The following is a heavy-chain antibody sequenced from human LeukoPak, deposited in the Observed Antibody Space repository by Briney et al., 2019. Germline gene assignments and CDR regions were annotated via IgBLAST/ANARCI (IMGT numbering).Heavy chain of an antibody. Sequence: GGSLRLSCEASGFIFHNHAMHWVRQSPNKGLEWVSVITWNSYTVDYADSVKGRFTISRDNAENSLYLQMNSLRAEDTAFYFCARDLCSGAPCYAFGLWGQGTLVTVSS. V-gene: IGHV3-9*01. CDR2: ITWNSYTV. CDR3: ARDLCSGAPCYAFGL. D-gene: IGHD2-15*01. J-gene: IGHJ4*02. CDR1: GFIFHNHA.